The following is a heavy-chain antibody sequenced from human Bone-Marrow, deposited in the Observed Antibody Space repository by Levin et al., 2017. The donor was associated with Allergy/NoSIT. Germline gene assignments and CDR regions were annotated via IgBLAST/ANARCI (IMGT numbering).Heavy chain of an antibody. CDR3: ARDRIRITIFGVVEYYYGMGV. CDR2: VYSDGRT. Sequence: GESLKISCAVSGLTVSINYMSWVRQTPGKGLEWISVVYSDGRTYYADSVKGRFTISRDNSKNTVYLQMNSLRAEDTAVCYCARDRIRITIFGVVEYYYGMGVWGQGTPVTVSS. V-gene: IGHV3-66*01. J-gene: IGHJ6*02. CDR1: GLTVSINY. D-gene: IGHD3-3*01.